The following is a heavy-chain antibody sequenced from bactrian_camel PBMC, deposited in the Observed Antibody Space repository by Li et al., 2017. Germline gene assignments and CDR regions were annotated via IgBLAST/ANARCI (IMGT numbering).Heavy chain of an antibody. CDR1: GDTDSNC. V-gene: IGHV3S53*01. J-gene: IGHJ4*01. CDR2: SGGGAT. CDR3: VTEQAY. Sequence: HVQLVESGGGEVQAGESLQLSCVVSGDTDSNCMGWFRQAPGKEREAVAASGGGATYYEDSVKDRFTISRDNAKNTVYLQLNSLKPEDTAVYYCVTEQAYWGQGTQVTVS. D-gene: IGHD3*01.